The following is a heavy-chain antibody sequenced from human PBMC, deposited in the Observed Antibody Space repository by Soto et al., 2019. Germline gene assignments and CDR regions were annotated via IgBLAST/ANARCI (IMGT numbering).Heavy chain of an antibody. CDR2: IYDSGTT. D-gene: IGHD4-17*01. V-gene: IGHV4-59*08. CDR3: ARLNYREEGCFFDF. J-gene: IGHJ4*02. Sequence: QIQLRETGPGLVRPSETLFLTCTVLGGSINGYYWSWIRQPPGKGLEWICNIYDSGTTTYNAALKSRVTSSTDTTKNHISKNLRSVTAADTAVYYYARLNYREEGCFFDFWGQASLVTVSS. CDR1: GGSINGYY.